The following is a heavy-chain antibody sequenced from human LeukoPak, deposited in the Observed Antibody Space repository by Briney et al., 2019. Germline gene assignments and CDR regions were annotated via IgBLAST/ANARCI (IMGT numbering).Heavy chain of an antibody. V-gene: IGHV4-39*07. Sequence: SETLSLTCTVSGGSISSSSYYWGWIRQPPGKGLEWIGSIYYSGSTYYNPSLKSRVTISVDTSKNQFSLKLSSVTAADTAVYYCAREGLLPKNIVGATLPHDYWGQGTLVTVSS. CDR2: IYYSGST. D-gene: IGHD1-26*01. CDR3: AREGLLPKNIVGATLPHDY. J-gene: IGHJ4*02. CDR1: GGSISSSSYY.